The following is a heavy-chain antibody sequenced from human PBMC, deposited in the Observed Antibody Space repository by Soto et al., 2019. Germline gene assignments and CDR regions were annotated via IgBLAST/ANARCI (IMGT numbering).Heavy chain of an antibody. J-gene: IGHJ1*01. CDR2: IWYDGSNK. CDR3: ARSYDFWSSYYFSLQH. D-gene: IGHD3-3*01. Sequence: PGGSLRLSCAASGFTFSSYGMHWVRQAPGKGLEWVAVIWYDGSNKYYADSVKGRFTISRDNSKNTLYLQMNSLRAEDTAVYYCARSYDFWSSYYFSLQHWGQGTLVTVSS. CDR1: GFTFSSYG. V-gene: IGHV3-33*01.